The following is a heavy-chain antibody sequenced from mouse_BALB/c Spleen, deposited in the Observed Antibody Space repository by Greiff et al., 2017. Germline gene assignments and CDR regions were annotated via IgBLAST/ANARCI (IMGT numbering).Heavy chain of an antibody. D-gene: IGHD1-1*01. CDR2: ISYDGSN. CDR1: GYSITSGYY. J-gene: IGHJ2*01. CDR3: AREVYYGSSLDY. Sequence: EVKLQESGPGLVKPSQSLSLTCSVTGYSITSGYYWNWIRQFPGNKLEWMGYISYDGSNNYNPSLKNRISITRDTSKNQFFLKLNSVTTEDTATYYCAREVYYGSSLDYWGQGTTLTVSS. V-gene: IGHV3-6*02.